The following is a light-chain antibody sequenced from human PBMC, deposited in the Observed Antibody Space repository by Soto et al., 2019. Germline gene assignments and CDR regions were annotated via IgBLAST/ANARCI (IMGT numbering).Light chain of an antibody. CDR1: SSDVGGYNY. Sequence: QSALTQPASVSGSPGQSITISCTGTSSDVGGYNYVSWYQQHPGKAPKLMIYAVTDRPSGVSSRFSGSKSGNTASLTISGLQAEDEADYYCSSYTSSSTLFGTGTEVTVL. CDR3: SSYTSSSTL. J-gene: IGLJ1*01. CDR2: AVT. V-gene: IGLV2-14*01.